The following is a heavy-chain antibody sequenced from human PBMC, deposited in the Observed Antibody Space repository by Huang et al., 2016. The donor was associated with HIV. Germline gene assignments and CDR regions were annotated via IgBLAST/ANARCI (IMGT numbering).Heavy chain of an antibody. V-gene: IGHV4-61*09. CDR3: ARYRGYDWGAYNWFDP. CDR2: IETSGIT. CDR1: GVSVSSGNYY. D-gene: IGHD5-12*01. Sequence: QVQLQESGPGLVKPSQTLSLTCTVSGVSVSSGNYYWSWARPPAGKGLEWIGHIETSGITNYSPSLESRVIISIDTSKNQFSLNLTSVTAADTATYYCARYRGYDWGAYNWFDPWGQGTLVTVSS. J-gene: IGHJ5*02.